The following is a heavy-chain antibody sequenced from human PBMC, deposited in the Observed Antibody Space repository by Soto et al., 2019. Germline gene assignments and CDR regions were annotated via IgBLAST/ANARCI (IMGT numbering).Heavy chain of an antibody. J-gene: IGHJ6*02. CDR2: IIPILGIA. V-gene: IGHV1-69*02. CDR1: GGTFSSYT. Sequence: SVKVSCKASGGTFSSYTIIWVRQAPGQGLEWMGRIIPILGIANYAQKFQGRVTITADKSTSTAYMELSSLRSEDTAVYYCARLNGYCISTNCHGYYGMDVWGQGTTVTVSS. CDR3: ARLNGYCISTNCHGYYGMDV. D-gene: IGHD2-2*03.